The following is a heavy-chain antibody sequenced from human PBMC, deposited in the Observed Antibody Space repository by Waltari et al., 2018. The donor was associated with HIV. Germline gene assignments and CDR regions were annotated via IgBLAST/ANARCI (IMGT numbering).Heavy chain of an antibody. CDR2: IYHSGRT. V-gene: IGHV4-4*02. J-gene: IGHJ6*02. Sequence: QVQLQESGPGLVKPSGTLSLTCAVSGGSISSSNWWSWVRQPQGKGLEWIGEIYHSGRTNYNPALKRRVTISVDKSKNQFSLKLSSGTAADTAVYYCAREGNRGWKGGRGYYYYYGMDVWGQGTTVTVSS. D-gene: IGHD6-19*01. CDR1: GGSISSSNW. CDR3: AREGNRGWKGGRGYYYYYGMDV.